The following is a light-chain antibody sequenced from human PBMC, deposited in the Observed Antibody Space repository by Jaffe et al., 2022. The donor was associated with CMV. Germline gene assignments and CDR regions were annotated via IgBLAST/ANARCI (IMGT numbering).Light chain of an antibody. J-gene: IGKJ1*01. V-gene: IGKV3-20*01. Sequence: EIVLTQSPGTLSLSPGERATLSCRASQSVSSNYLAWYQQKPGQAPRLLIYGASSRATGIPDRFSGSGSGTDFTLTIIRLEPEDFAVYSCQQYGGSPWTFGQGTKVEI. CDR3: QQYGGSPWT. CDR1: QSVSSNY. CDR2: GAS.